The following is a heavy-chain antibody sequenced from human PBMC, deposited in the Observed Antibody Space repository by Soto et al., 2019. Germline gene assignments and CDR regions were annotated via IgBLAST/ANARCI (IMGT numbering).Heavy chain of an antibody. CDR1: GFPFSDFY. J-gene: IGHJ6*02. Sequence: PGGSLRLSCAASGFPFSDFYMTWIRRAPGRGLQCLSYISGRGGTIYYADSVKGRFTISRDNAKNSLDLQMNSLRAEDTAVYYCARVGCGSSTSCYLIGVPYYYYYGMDVWGQGTTVTVSS. CDR2: ISGRGGTI. CDR3: ARVGCGSSTSCYLIGVPYYYYYGMDV. V-gene: IGHV3-11*04. D-gene: IGHD2-2*01.